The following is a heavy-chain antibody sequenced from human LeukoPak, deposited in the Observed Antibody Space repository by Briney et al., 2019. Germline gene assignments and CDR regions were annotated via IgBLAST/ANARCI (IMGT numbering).Heavy chain of an antibody. CDR2: IYYSGST. CDR1: GGSISSGGYY. V-gene: IGHV4-31*03. D-gene: IGHD3/OR15-3a*01. CDR3: ARWTGSFDS. Sequence: SVTLSLTCTVSGGSISSGGYYWHWLRQHPGKGLEWIAFIYYSGSTYYNPSLKSRVIMSVDTSKNQFSLKLSSVTAADTAVYYCARWTGSFDSWGQGTLVTVSS. J-gene: IGHJ4*02.